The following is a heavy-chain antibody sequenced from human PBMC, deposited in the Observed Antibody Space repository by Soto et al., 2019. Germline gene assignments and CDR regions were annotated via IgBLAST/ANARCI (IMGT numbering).Heavy chain of an antibody. CDR2: IDPSDSYT. D-gene: IGHD3-3*01. CDR3: AGGGGAIFGVVIIGGYYCGMDV. CDR1: GYSFTSYW. Sequence: GESLKISCKGSGYSFTSYWISWVRQMPGKGLEWMGRIDPSDSYTNYSPSFQGHVTISADKSVSTAYLQWSSLKASDTAMYYCAGGGGAIFGVVIIGGYYCGMDVCGQGTTVTVS. J-gene: IGHJ6*02. V-gene: IGHV5-10-1*01.